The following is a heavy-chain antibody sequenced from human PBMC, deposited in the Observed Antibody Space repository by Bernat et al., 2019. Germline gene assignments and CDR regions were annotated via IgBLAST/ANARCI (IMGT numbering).Heavy chain of an antibody. J-gene: IGHJ3*02. D-gene: IGHD3-3*01. V-gene: IGHV4-31*03. CDR1: GGSISSGGYY. CDR2: IYYSGST. CDR3: ARVKGFWSGYYYYAFDI. Sequence: QVQLQESGPGLVKPSQTLSLTCTVSGGSISSGGYYWSWIRQHPGKGLEWIGYIYYSGSTYYNPSLKSRVTISVDTSKNQFSLKLSSVTAADTAVYYCARVKGFWSGYYYYAFDIWGQGTMVTVSS.